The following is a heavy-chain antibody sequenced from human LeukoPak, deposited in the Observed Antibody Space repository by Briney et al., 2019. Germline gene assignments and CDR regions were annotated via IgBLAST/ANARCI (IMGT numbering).Heavy chain of an antibody. CDR1: GFTFSAYG. V-gene: IGHV3-30*18. CDR3: AKELTRPNRPVAGLNY. J-gene: IGHJ4*02. CDR2: ISYDGSNK. D-gene: IGHD6-19*01. Sequence: PGGSLRLSCAASGFTFSAYGMHWVRQAPGKGLEWVAIISYDGSNKYYPGSVKGRFTISRDDSKNTLYLQMNSLRTEDTAVYYCAKELTRPNRPVAGLNYWGQGTLVTVSS.